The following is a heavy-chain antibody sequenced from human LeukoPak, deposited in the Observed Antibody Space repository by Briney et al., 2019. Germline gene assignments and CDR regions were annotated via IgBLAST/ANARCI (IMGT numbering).Heavy chain of an antibody. CDR1: GFTFSSYW. V-gene: IGHV3-74*01. Sequence: GGSLRLSCAASGFTFSSYWMHWVRHAPGKGLVWVSRINSDGSSTSYADSVKGRLTISRDNAKNTLYLQMNSLRAEDTAVYYCARLEGDGYNAIDYWGQGTLVTVSS. D-gene: IGHD5-24*01. CDR3: ARLEGDGYNAIDY. CDR2: INSDGSST. J-gene: IGHJ4*02.